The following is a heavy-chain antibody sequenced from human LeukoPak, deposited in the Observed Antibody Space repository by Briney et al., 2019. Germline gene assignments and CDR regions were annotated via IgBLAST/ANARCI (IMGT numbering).Heavy chain of an antibody. D-gene: IGHD3-22*01. V-gene: IGHV3-33*03. CDR3: AKDWGYYHDSSGYFDY. CDR2: IAYDGSRA. J-gene: IGHJ4*02. Sequence: GGFLRLSCAGSGFTFGGYGMHWFRQTPGKGLEWVAVIAYDGSRAFYADSVKGRFTISRNNSKNTMSVQMDDLRAEDTAVYYCAKDWGYYHDSSGYFDYWGQGTLVTVSS. CDR1: GFTFGGYG.